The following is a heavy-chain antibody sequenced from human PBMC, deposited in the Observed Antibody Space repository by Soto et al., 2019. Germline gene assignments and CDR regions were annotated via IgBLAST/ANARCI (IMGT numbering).Heavy chain of an antibody. Sequence: PWWSLRLSCSASVFTVSSNYMSWVRQAPGKGLEWVSVIYGGGSTYYADSVKGRFAISRDSSKNTLYLQMNSLRAEDTAMYYCAREAGPLDYWGQGTLVTSPQ. CDR1: VFTVSSNY. J-gene: IGHJ4*02. V-gene: IGHV3-53*01. CDR2: IYGGGST. CDR3: AREAGPLDY.